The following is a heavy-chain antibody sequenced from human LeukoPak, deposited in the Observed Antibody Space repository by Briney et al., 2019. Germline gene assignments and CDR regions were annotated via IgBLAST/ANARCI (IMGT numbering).Heavy chain of an antibody. Sequence: GGSLRLSCAASGFSFSSNSMNWVRQAPGKGLEWVSYISGSSSTIYYADSVKGRFTISRDNAKNSLYLQMNSLRDEDTAVYYCVTNFDPDVDWGQGTLVTVSS. J-gene: IGHJ4*02. CDR3: VTNFDPDVD. CDR1: GFSFSSNS. CDR2: ISGSSSTI. D-gene: IGHD3-9*01. V-gene: IGHV3-48*02.